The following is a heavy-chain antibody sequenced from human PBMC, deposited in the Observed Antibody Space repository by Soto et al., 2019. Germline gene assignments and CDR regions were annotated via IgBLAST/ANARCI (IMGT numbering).Heavy chain of an antibody. CDR1: GFTFSSYA. J-gene: IGHJ3*02. CDR2: ISYDGSNK. Sequence: QVQLVESGGGVVQPGRSLRLSCAASGFTFSSYAMHWVRQAPGKGLEWVAVISYDGSNKYYADSVKGRFTISRDNSKNTLYLQMNSLRAEDTAVYYCARDANYRDSMGAFDIWGQGTMVTVSS. V-gene: IGHV3-30-3*01. D-gene: IGHD2-8*01. CDR3: ARDANYRDSMGAFDI.